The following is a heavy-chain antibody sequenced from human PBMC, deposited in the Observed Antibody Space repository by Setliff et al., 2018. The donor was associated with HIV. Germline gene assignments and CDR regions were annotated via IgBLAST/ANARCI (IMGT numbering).Heavy chain of an antibody. CDR1: GFTFNDFS. J-gene: IGHJ4*02. CDR3: TRRYCTGTSCRDFDY. V-gene: IGHV3-21*01. D-gene: IGHD2-2*01. Sequence: PGGSLRLSCAASGFTFNDFSMNWVRQAPGKGLEWVSSISPDSTYIYYADSVKGRFTISRDNAKNSLYLQMNSLRAEDTAVYYCTRRYCTGTSCRDFDYWGQGTLVTVSS. CDR2: ISPDSTYI.